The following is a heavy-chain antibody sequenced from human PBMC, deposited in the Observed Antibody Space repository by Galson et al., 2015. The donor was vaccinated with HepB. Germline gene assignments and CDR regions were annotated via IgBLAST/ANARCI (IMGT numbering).Heavy chain of an antibody. V-gene: IGHV3-74*01. J-gene: IGHJ6*02. CDR3: ARVHPLYYYYGMDV. CDR2: INSDGSST. Sequence: SLRLSCAASGFTFSSYWMHWVRQAPGKGLVWVSRINSDGSSTSYADSVKGRFTISRGNAKNTLYLQMNSLRAEDTAVYYCARVHPLYYYYGMDVWGQGTTVTVSS. CDR1: GFTFSSYW.